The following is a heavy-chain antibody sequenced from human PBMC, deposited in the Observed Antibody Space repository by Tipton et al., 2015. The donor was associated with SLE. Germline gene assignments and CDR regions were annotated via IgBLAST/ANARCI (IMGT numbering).Heavy chain of an antibody. CDR1: NVSISSSTYY. V-gene: IGHV4-39*07. D-gene: IGHD2-2*01. CDR2: MYHSGNT. Sequence: TLSLTCTVSNVSISSSTYYWGWIRQPPGKGLEWIGTMYHSGNTYSNPSLKSRVTISVDTSKNQFSLKLSSVTAADTAVYYCARGCSSITCYYYFYMDVWGKGTTVTVSS. CDR3: ARGCSSITCYYYFYMDV. J-gene: IGHJ6*03.